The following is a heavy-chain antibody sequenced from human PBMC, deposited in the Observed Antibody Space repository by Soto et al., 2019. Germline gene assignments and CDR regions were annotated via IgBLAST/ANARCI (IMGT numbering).Heavy chain of an antibody. J-gene: IGHJ3*01. CDR3: ARAVTLTTKSLLDL. CDR1: GGSIGGGGCY. Sequence: QMQLQESGPGLVKPSQTLSLTCTVSGGSIGGGGCYWTWDRLRPGEGLEWIGNIYDSGSAYYNPFIESRISMSIDTSKNQFSLSLTAVTVADTALYYCARAVTLTTKSLLDLWGPGTMVAASS. CDR2: IYDSGSA. D-gene: IGHD1-1*01. V-gene: IGHV4-31*02.